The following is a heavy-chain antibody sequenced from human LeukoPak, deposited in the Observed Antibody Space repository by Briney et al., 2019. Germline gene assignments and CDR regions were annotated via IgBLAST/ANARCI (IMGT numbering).Heavy chain of an antibody. Sequence: PSETLSLTCTVSGGSISSYYWSWIRQPAGKGLEWIGRIYTSGSTNYNPSLKSRVTMSVDTSKNQFSLKLSSVTAADTAVYYCARDPHSTSLRDAFDIWGQGTVVTVSS. V-gene: IGHV4-4*07. CDR3: ARDPHSTSLRDAFDI. J-gene: IGHJ3*02. CDR1: GGSISSYY. D-gene: IGHD6-6*01. CDR2: IYTSGST.